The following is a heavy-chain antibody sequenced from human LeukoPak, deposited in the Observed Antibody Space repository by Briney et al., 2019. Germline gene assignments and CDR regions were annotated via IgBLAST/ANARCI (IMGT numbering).Heavy chain of an antibody. V-gene: IGHV3-21*04. CDR3: VKERSRTGYFDY. CDR2: ISSSSNYI. Sequence: KPGGSLRLSCTASGFIFSSYTMYWVRQAPGKELEWVSSISSSSNYIYYADSVKGRFTISRDNAKNSLYLQMNSLRAEDTAFYYCVKERSRTGYFDYWGQGTLVTVSS. D-gene: IGHD2-2*01. CDR1: GFIFSSYT. J-gene: IGHJ4*02.